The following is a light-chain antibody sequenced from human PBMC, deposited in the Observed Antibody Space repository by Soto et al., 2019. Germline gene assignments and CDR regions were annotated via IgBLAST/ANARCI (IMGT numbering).Light chain of an antibody. CDR1: QSVSSSY. Sequence: EIVLTQSPGTLSLSPGERATLSCRASQSVSSSYLAGYQQKPGQAPRLLIYGASRRATGIPDRFSGSGSGTDFTLTISGLELEDFAVYFCQQYGSSPFTFGPGTKVDIK. V-gene: IGKV3-20*01. CDR3: QQYGSSPFT. J-gene: IGKJ3*01. CDR2: GAS.